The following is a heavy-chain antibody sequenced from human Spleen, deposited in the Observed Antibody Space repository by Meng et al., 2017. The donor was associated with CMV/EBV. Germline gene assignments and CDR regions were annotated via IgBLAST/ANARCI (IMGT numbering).Heavy chain of an antibody. CDR3: ARGGGYDYVWGSYLGDY. Sequence: YGGSFSGYYWSWIRQTPGKGLEWIGEINHSGSTNYNPSLKSRVTISVDTSKNQFSLKLSSVTAADTAVYYCARGGGYDYVWGSYLGDYWGQGTLVTVSS. CDR1: GGSFSGYY. V-gene: IGHV4-34*01. D-gene: IGHD3-16*02. J-gene: IGHJ4*02. CDR2: INHSGST.